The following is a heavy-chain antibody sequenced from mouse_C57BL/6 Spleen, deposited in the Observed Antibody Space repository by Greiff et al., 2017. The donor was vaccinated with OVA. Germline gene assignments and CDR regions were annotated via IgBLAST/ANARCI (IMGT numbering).Heavy chain of an antibody. CDR2: ISYDGSN. Sequence: EVKLMESGPGLVKPSQSLSLTCSVTGYSITSGYYWNWIRQFPGNKLEWMGYISYDGSNNYNPSLKNRISITRDTSKNQFFLKLNSVTTEDTATYYCARGDYDKYFDVWGTGTTVTVSS. V-gene: IGHV3-6*01. D-gene: IGHD2-4*01. CDR1: GYSITSGYY. CDR3: ARGDYDKYFDV. J-gene: IGHJ1*03.